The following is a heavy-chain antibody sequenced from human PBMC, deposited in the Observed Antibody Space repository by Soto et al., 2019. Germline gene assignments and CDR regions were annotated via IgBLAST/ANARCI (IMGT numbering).Heavy chain of an antibody. CDR1: GGSISSYY. D-gene: IGHD1-1*01. J-gene: IGHJ3*02. CDR3: ARVMVEMEQRGAVDI. CDR2: IYYSGST. Sequence: SETLSLTCTVSGGSISSYYWSWIRQPPGKGLEWIGYIYYSGSTNYNPSLKSRVTISVDTSKNQFSLKLSSVTAADTAVYYCARVMVEMEQRGAVDIWGQGTMVTVSS. V-gene: IGHV4-59*01.